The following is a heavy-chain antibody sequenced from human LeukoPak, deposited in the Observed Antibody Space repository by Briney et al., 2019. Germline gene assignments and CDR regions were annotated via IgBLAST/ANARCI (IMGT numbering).Heavy chain of an antibody. Sequence: ASVTVSCKAFGYTFTGYYMHWVRQAPGQGLEWMGWINPNSGGTNYAQKFQGRVTMTRDTSISTAYMELSRLRSDDTAVYYCARDYAMVYAQGNWFDPWGQGTLVTVSS. J-gene: IGHJ5*02. CDR1: GYTFTGYY. D-gene: IGHD2-8*01. CDR3: ARDYAMVYAQGNWFDP. V-gene: IGHV1-2*02. CDR2: INPNSGGT.